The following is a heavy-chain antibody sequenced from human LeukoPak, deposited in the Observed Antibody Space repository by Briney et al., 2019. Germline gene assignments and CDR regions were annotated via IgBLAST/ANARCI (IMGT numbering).Heavy chain of an antibody. J-gene: IGHJ6*02. CDR3: AELGITMIGGV. CDR2: ISSSGSNI. D-gene: IGHD3-10*02. V-gene: IGHV3-48*03. CDR1: GFTFSSYE. Sequence: GGSLRLSCAASGFTFSSYEMNWVRQAPGKRLEWVSYISSSGSNIYYAECVKGRVTSSIDKARNSRDLQMNSLRAEDTAVYYWAELGITMIGGVWGQGTTVTISS.